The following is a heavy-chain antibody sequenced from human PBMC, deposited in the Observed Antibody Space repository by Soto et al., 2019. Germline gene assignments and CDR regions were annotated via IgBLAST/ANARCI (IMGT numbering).Heavy chain of an antibody. CDR2: IKQDGSEK. CDR3: ARYSRDIVVVVAATRSPYFDY. J-gene: IGHJ4*02. D-gene: IGHD2-15*01. Sequence: EVQLVESGGGLVQPGGSLRLSCAASGFTFSSYWMSWVRQAPGKGLEWVANIKQDGSEKYYVDSVKGRFTISRDNAKNSLYLQMNSLRAEDTAVYYCARYSRDIVVVVAATRSPYFDYWGQGTLVTVSS. V-gene: IGHV3-7*01. CDR1: GFTFSSYW.